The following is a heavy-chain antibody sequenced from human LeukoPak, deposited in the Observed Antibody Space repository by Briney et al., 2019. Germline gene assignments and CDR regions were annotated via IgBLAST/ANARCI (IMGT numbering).Heavy chain of an antibody. D-gene: IGHD6-13*01. V-gene: IGHV2-5*02. J-gene: IGHJ4*02. Sequence: SGPTLVKPTQTLTLTCTFSGFSLSTSAVGVGWIRQPPGKALEWLALIYWDDDKRYSPSLKSRLTITKDTSKNQVVLTMTNIDPVDTATYYCAHSLPIVATGTYPFDYWGQGTLVTVSS. CDR1: GFSLSTSAVG. CDR2: IYWDDDK. CDR3: AHSLPIVATGTYPFDY.